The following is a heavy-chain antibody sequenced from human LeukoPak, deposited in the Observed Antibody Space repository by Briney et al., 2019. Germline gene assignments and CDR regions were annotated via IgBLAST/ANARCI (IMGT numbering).Heavy chain of an antibody. CDR2: ISWNSGSI. Sequence: GGSLRLSCAASGFTFDDYAMHWVRHAPVKGLEWVSGISWNSGSIGYADSVKGRFTISRDNAKNSLYLQMNSLRAEDTALYYCAKGRYSSSLRIFDYWGQGTLVTVSS. CDR1: GFTFDDYA. J-gene: IGHJ4*02. CDR3: AKGRYSSSLRIFDY. D-gene: IGHD6-13*01. V-gene: IGHV3-9*01.